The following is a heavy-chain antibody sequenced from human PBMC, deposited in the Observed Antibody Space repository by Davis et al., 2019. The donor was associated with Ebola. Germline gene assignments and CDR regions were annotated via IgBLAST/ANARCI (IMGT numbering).Heavy chain of an antibody. CDR3: HLTGGSSGESYY. J-gene: IGHJ4*02. D-gene: IGHD6-6*01. V-gene: IGHV7-4-1*02. Sequence: AASVKVSCKASGYTFISYAMNWVRQAPGQGLEWMGLINTNTGNPTYAQGFTGRFVFSLDTSVSTAYLQWSSLKASDTAMYYCHLTGGSSGESYYWGQGTLVTVSS. CDR1: GYTFISYA. CDR2: INTNTGNP.